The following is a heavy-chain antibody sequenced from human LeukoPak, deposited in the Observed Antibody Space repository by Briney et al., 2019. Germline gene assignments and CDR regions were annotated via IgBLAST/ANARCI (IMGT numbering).Heavy chain of an antibody. CDR1: GFTFSSYS. CDR2: ISSSSSYI. J-gene: IGHJ4*02. V-gene: IGHV3-21*01. D-gene: IGHD3-10*01. Sequence: PGGSLRLSCAASGFTFSSYSMNWVRQAPGKGLEWVSSISSSSSYIYYADSVKGRFTISRDNSKNTLYLQMNSLRAEDTAVYYCAKDGSGSGSYPNYWGQGTLVTVSS. CDR3: AKDGSGSGSYPNY.